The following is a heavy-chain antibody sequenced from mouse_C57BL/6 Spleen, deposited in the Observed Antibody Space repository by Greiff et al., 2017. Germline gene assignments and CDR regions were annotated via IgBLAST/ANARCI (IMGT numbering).Heavy chain of an antibody. D-gene: IGHD2-4*01. V-gene: IGHV5-4*01. CDR3: ARDGDYDWFAY. CDR2: ISDGGSYT. J-gene: IGHJ3*01. CDR1: GFTFSSYA. Sequence: EVQLVESGGGLVKPGGSLKLSCAASGFTFSSYAMSWVRQTPDKRLEWVATISDGGSYTYYPDNVKGRFNISRDNAKNNLYLQISRLKTEDTAMNYCARDGDYDWFAYWGQGTLVTVSA.